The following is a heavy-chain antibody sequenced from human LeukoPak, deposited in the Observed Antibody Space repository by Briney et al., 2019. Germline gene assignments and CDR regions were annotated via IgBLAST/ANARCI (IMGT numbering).Heavy chain of an antibody. CDR1: GSIFSGYS. CDR3: ARDQGGERWFDP. J-gene: IGHJ5*02. Sequence: PGGSLRLFCAASGSIFSGYSMIWVRQASGKGLEWVSSISIGSSFIYYADSVKGRFTVSRDNAKNSLYLQMNSLRAEDTAVYYCARDQGGERWFDPWGQGTLVTVSS. V-gene: IGHV3-21*01. CDR2: ISIGSSFI. D-gene: IGHD1-26*01.